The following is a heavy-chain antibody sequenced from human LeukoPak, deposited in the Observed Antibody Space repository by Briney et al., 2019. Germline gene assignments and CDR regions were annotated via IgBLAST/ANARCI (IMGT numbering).Heavy chain of an antibody. CDR3: ARVGGYSYGYRGGFDY. V-gene: IGHV3-48*03. Sequence: PGGSLRLSCAASGLTFSSYEMNWVRQAPGKGLEWVSYISSSGSTIYYADSVKGRFTISRDNAKNSLYLQMNSLRAEDTAVYYCARVGGYSYGYRGGFDYWGQGTLVTVSS. CDR1: GLTFSSYE. J-gene: IGHJ4*02. CDR2: ISSSGSTI. D-gene: IGHD5-18*01.